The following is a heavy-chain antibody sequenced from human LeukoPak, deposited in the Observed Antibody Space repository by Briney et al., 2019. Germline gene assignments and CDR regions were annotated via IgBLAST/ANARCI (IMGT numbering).Heavy chain of an antibody. CDR1: GYSISSGYY. D-gene: IGHD2-2*01. CDR2: IYHSGST. Sequence: SETLSLTCTVSGYSISSGYYWGWIRQPPVKGLEWIGSIYHSGSTYYNPSLKSRVTISVGTSKNQFSLKLSSVTAADTAVYYCARVYVEYQLRVFDYWGQGTLVTDSS. V-gene: IGHV4-38-2*02. CDR3: ARVYVEYQLRVFDY. J-gene: IGHJ4*02.